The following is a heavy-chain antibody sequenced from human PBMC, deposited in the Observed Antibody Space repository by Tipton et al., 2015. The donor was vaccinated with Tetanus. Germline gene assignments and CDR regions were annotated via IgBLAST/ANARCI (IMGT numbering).Heavy chain of an antibody. CDR1: GGSISSYY. CDR3: ARVSSSSSYYYYGMDV. J-gene: IGHJ6*02. CDR2: IYYSGST. Sequence: TLSLTCTVSGGSISSYYWSWIRQPPGKGLEWIGYIYYSGSTNYNPSLKSRVTISVDTSKNQLSLKLSSVTAADTAVYYCARVSSSSSYYYYGMDVWGQGTTVTVSS. V-gene: IGHV4-59*08. D-gene: IGHD6-6*01.